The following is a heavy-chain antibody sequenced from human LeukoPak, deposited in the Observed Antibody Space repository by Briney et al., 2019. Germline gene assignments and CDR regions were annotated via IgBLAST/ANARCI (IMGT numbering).Heavy chain of an antibody. CDR2: ISSSSSTI. V-gene: IGHV3-48*01. D-gene: IGHD3-3*01. Sequence: GGSLRLSCAASGFTFSSYSMNWVRQAPGKGLEWVSYISSSSSTIYYADSVKGRFTISRDNAKNSLYLQMNSLRAEDTAVYYCARDPYWTIFGVVTYDAFDIWGQGTMVTVSS. CDR1: GFTFSSYS. CDR3: ARDPYWTIFGVVTYDAFDI. J-gene: IGHJ3*02.